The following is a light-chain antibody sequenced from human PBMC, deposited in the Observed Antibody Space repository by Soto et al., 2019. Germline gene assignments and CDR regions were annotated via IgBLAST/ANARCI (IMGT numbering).Light chain of an antibody. CDR1: QSVSSNY. V-gene: IGKV3-20*01. Sequence: DIVLTQSPGTLSLSPGERATLSCRASQSVSSNYLAWYQQKPGQAPRLLIHGAYTSANGVPERFSGSGSGTDFTLIISRLEPEDFAVYHCQQYGSLSWTFGEGTKVEIK. J-gene: IGKJ1*01. CDR2: GAY. CDR3: QQYGSLSWT.